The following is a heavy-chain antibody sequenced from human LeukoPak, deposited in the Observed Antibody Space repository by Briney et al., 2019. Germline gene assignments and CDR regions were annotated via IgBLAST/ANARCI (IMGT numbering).Heavy chain of an antibody. CDR3: ARNRIGYSYGYFDY. Sequence: NPSETLSLTCTVSGGSISSYYWSWIRQPPGKGVEWIGYIYYSGSTNYNPSLKSRVTISVDTSKNQFSLKLSSVTAADTAVYYCARNRIGYSYGYFDYWGQGTLVTVSS. CDR1: GGSISSYY. D-gene: IGHD5-18*01. V-gene: IGHV4-59*08. CDR2: IYYSGST. J-gene: IGHJ4*02.